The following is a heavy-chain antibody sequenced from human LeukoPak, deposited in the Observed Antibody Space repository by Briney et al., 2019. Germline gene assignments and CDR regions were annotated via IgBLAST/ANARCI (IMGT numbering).Heavy chain of an antibody. CDR2: IYYSGST. J-gene: IGHJ5*02. Sequence: SETLSLTCIVSGGSISSSPYYWGWIRQPPGKGLEWIASIYYSGSTYYNPSLKSRVTISVDTSKNQFSLRLSSVTAADTAVYYCARRNGDYEGNWFDPWGQGTLVTVSS. D-gene: IGHD4-17*01. CDR1: GGSISSSPYY. CDR3: ARRNGDYEGNWFDP. V-gene: IGHV4-39*01.